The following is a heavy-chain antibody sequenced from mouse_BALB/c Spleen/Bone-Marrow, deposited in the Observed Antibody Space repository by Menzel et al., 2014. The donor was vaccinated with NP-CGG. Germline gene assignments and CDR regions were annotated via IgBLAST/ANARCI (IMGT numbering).Heavy chain of an antibody. CDR2: IDPANGNT. CDR3: ARWEYYAMDY. CDR1: GFNIKDTY. D-gene: IGHD4-1*01. V-gene: IGHV14-3*02. J-gene: IGHJ4*01. Sequence: VQLQQSGAELVKPGASVKLSCTASGFNIKDTYMHWVKQRPEQGLEWIGRIDPANGNTKYDPKFQGKATIAADTSSNTAYLQLSSLTSEDTAVYYCARWEYYAMDYWGQGTSVTVSS.